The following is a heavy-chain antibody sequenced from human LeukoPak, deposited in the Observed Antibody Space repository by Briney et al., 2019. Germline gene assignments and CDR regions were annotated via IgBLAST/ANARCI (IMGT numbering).Heavy chain of an antibody. J-gene: IGHJ5*02. V-gene: IGHV3-73*01. CDR2: IRSKANSYAT. D-gene: IGHD5-24*01. Sequence: GGSLRLSCAASGFTFSGSAMHLVRQASGKGLEWVGRIRSKANSYATAYAASVKGRFPISRDDSKNTAYLQMNSLKTEDTAVYYCTRHLEAWGQGTLVTVSS. CDR3: TRHLEA. CDR1: GFTFSGSA.